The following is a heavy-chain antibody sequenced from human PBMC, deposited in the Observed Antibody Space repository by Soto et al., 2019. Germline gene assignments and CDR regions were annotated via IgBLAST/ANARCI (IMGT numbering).Heavy chain of an antibody. CDR2: VHYTGST. J-gene: IGHJ4*02. CDR1: DGSISRSTFY. D-gene: IGHD6-13*01. V-gene: IGHV4-39*07. Sequence: SETLSLTCTVSDGSISRSTFYWGWIRQPPGKGLEWIGSVHYTGSTYYNPSLKSRVTISIDSSKNHLSLKVSSVTAADTAVYYCARDSKVAAAGVDYWGQGTLVTVSS. CDR3: ARDSKVAAAGVDY.